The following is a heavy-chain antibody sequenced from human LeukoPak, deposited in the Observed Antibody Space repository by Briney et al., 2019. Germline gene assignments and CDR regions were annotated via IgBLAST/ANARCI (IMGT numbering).Heavy chain of an antibody. Sequence: GASVKVSCKASGYTFTNSYIHWVRQAPGQVLEWMGLINPDGGNTNYAQKLQGRVTMTTDTSTSTAYMELRSLRSDDTAVYYCASTAIAAAGTTIYYYMDVWGKGTTVTVSS. CDR2: INPDGGNT. CDR1: GYTFTNSY. V-gene: IGHV1-46*01. D-gene: IGHD6-13*01. J-gene: IGHJ6*03. CDR3: ASTAIAAAGTTIYYYMDV.